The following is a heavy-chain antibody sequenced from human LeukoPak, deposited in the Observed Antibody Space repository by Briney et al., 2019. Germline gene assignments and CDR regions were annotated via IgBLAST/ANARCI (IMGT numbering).Heavy chain of an antibody. D-gene: IGHD3-22*01. CDR1: GGSISSYY. CDR2: IYYSGST. V-gene: IGHV4-59*01. J-gene: IGHJ4*02. CDR3: ARAPPTPYDSSGYYDY. Sequence: PSETLSLTCTVSGGSISSYYWSWLRQPPGKGLEWIGYIYYSGSTNYNPSLKSRVTIPVDTSKNQFSLKLSSVTAADTAVYYCARAPPTPYDSSGYYDYWGQGTLVTVSS.